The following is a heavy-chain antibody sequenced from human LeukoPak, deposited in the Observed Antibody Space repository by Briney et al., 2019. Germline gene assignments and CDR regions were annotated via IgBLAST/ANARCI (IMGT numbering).Heavy chain of an antibody. CDR1: GGSISSTTYY. CDR3: ASLEPDAFDI. V-gene: IGHV4-39*07. D-gene: IGHD1-14*01. J-gene: IGHJ3*02. CDR2: IYYSGTT. Sequence: SETLSLTCTVSGGSISSTTYYWGWIRQPPGKGLEWIGTIYYSGTTYYNPSLKSRVTISVDTSKNQFSLELSSVTAADTAVYYCASLEPDAFDIWGQGTMVTVSS.